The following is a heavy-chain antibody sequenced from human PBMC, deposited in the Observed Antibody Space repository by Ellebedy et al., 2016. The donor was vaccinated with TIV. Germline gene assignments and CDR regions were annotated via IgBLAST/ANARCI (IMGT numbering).Heavy chain of an antibody. CDR2: ISYDGSDE. CDR3: AKDSMGQQWLGNLDY. V-gene: IGHV3-30*18. CDR1: GFTFSDYG. D-gene: IGHD6-19*01. J-gene: IGHJ4*02. Sequence: GESLKISCAASGFTFSDYGMHWVRQAPGKGLEWVAVISYDGSDEYYADSVKGRFTITRDDSKNTMYLQMNSLRAEDTAVYYCAKDSMGQQWLGNLDYWGQGTLVTVSS.